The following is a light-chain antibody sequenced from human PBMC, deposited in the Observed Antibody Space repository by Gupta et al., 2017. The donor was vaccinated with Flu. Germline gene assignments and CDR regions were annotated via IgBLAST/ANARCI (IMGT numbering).Light chain of an antibody. Sequence: DIPLTQSPSSLSASVGDRVTITCRAGHHVTNYLNWYQQKPGKAPKLLIFAASSFQSGVPSKFSGSGSGTHFTLTISNLQPDDSATYYCQQTDSPPYTFGQGTKLEI. J-gene: IGKJ2*01. CDR3: QQTDSPPYT. CDR1: HHVTNY. CDR2: AAS. V-gene: IGKV1-39*01.